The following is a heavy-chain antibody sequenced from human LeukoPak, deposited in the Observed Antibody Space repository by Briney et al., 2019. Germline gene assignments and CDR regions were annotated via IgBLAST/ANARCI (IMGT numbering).Heavy chain of an antibody. J-gene: IGHJ4*02. V-gene: IGHV1-18*01. D-gene: IGHD2-2*01. Sequence: GASVTVSCKASGYNFNTYGISWVRLAPGQGLEWMGGISSSTGNTKYAQKLQDRVTMNTDTSTSTAYLYLRTLRSDDTAVYYCVRLPLGYCSSTSCLDWGQGTLVTVSS. CDR2: ISSSTGNT. CDR1: GYNFNTYG. CDR3: VRLPLGYCSSTSCLD.